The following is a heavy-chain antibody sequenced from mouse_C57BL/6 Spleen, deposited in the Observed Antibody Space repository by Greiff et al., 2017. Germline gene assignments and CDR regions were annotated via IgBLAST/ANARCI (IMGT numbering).Heavy chain of an antibody. CDR1: GYTFTSYW. CDR3: AMEENYYGYDEAWFAY. V-gene: IGHV1-74*01. D-gene: IGHD2-2*01. Sequence: VQLQQPGAELVQPGASVKVSCKASGYTFTSYWMHWVKQRPGQGLEWIGRIHPSDSDTNYNQKFKGKAPLTVDKAYSTGFMQLSSLTAGDSAVYYCAMEENYYGYDEAWFAYWGQGTLVTVSA. J-gene: IGHJ3*01. CDR2: IHPSDSDT.